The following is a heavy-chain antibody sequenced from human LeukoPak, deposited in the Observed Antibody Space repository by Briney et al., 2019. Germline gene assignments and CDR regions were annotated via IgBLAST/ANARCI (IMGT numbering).Heavy chain of an antibody. J-gene: IGHJ4*02. Sequence: ASVKVSCKASGYTFTSYGISWVRQAPGQGLEWMGWISAYNGNTNYAQKLQGRVTMTTDTSTSTAYMELRSLRSDDTAVYYCARDYGRVAVRHDFDYWGQGTLVTVSS. D-gene: IGHD6-6*01. CDR3: ARDYGRVAVRHDFDY. CDR2: ISAYNGNT. CDR1: GYTFTSYG. V-gene: IGHV1-18*01.